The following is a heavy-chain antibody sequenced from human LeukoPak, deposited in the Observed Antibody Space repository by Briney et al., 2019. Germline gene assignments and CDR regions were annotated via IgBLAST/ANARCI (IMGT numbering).Heavy chain of an antibody. D-gene: IGHD3-10*01. Sequence: SETLSLTCTVSGGSISSHFWSWIRQPPGKGLEWIGYMFYSGSTNYNPSLKSRVTISVDASKNQFSLKLTSVSAADTAVYYCARDRAPVTMIRGAPGGIDPWGQGTLVTVSS. V-gene: IGHV4-59*11. CDR1: GGSISSHF. J-gene: IGHJ5*02. CDR2: MFYSGST. CDR3: ARDRAPVTMIRGAPGGIDP.